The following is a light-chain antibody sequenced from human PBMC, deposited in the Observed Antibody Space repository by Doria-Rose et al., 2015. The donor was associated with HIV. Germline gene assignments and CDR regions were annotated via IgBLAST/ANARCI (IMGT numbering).Light chain of an antibody. CDR2: AAS. CDR1: QTVSTS. Sequence: DIQVTQSPSSLSASIGDRVTITCRASQTVSTSLNWFQQEPGKAPKLLIYAASRLQSGVPSRFSGSGSGTDLTLTISGLQPGDFATYYCQQTYSSPPWTFGQGTKVEMK. V-gene: IGKV1-39*01. CDR3: QQTYSSPPWT. J-gene: IGKJ1*01.